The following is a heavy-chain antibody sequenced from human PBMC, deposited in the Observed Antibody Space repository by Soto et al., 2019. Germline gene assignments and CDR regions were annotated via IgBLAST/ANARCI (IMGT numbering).Heavy chain of an antibody. CDR3: AKDEGIQLWSNYYYYGMDV. J-gene: IGHJ6*02. V-gene: IGHV3-30*18. CDR2: ISYDGSNK. Sequence: GGSLRLSCAASGFTFSSYGMHWVRQAPGKGLEWVAVISYDGSNKYYADSVKGRFTISRDNSKNTLYLQMNSLRAEDTAVYYCAKDEGIQLWSNYYYYGMDVWGQGTTVTVSS. D-gene: IGHD5-18*01. CDR1: GFTFSSYG.